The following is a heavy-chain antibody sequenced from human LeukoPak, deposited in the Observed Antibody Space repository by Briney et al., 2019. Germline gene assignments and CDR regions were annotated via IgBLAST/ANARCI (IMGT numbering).Heavy chain of an antibody. CDR1: GGSISSGDYY. CDR2: INYSGST. CDR3: ASTNCSSARCYGANWFDP. Sequence: SQTLSLTCTVSGGSISSGDYYWSWIRQPPGKGLEWIGYINYSGSTFHYNPSLKSRVTISVDTSKNQFSLRLTSVTVADSAVYYCASTNCSSARCYGANWFDPGGQGTLVTVSS. J-gene: IGHJ5*02. D-gene: IGHD2-2*01. V-gene: IGHV4-30-4*01.